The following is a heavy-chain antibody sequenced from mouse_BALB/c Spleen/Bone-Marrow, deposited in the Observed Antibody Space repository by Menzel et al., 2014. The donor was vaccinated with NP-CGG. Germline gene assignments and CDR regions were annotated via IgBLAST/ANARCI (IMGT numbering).Heavy chain of an antibody. CDR3: ARSYDGYPYAMNY. J-gene: IGHJ4*01. CDR2: FDPFNGGT. V-gene: IGHV1S135*01. Sequence: VQLQQSGPELMKPGASVKISRKASGYLFTSYYMHWVKQSHGESLEWIGYFDPFNGGTSYNQKFKGKATLTVDKSSSTAYMHLSSLTSEDSAVYFCARSYDGYPYAMNYWGQGTSVTVSS. CDR1: GYLFTSYY. D-gene: IGHD2-3*01.